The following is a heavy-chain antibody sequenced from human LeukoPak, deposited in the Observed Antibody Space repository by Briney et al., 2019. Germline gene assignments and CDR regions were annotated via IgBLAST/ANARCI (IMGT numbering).Heavy chain of an antibody. CDR1: GFTLRSYN. CDR2: ISTSSYYI. CDR3: ARDASGSSTGLIDS. D-gene: IGHD1-26*01. Sequence: GGSLRLSCAASGFTLRSYNMHWVRQAPGKGLEWVSYISTSSYYIYYADSVKGRFTISRDDAKNTLFLQMKSLRAEDTAIYYCARDASGSSTGLIDSWGQGTLVTVSS. V-gene: IGHV3-21*01. J-gene: IGHJ4*02.